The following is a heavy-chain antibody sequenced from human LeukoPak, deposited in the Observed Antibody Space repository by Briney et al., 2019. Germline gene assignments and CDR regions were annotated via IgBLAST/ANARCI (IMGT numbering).Heavy chain of an antibody. CDR1: GGSISSYY. D-gene: IGHD3-10*01. V-gene: IGHV4-59*01. CDR2: IYYSGST. CDR3: ARDTMVRGRNIHDAFDI. Sequence: PSETLSLTCTVSGGSISSYYWSWIRQPPGKGLEWIGYIYYSGSTNYNPSLKSRVTISVDTSKNQFSLKLSSVTAADTAVYYCARDTMVRGRNIHDAFDIWGQGTMVTVSS. J-gene: IGHJ3*02.